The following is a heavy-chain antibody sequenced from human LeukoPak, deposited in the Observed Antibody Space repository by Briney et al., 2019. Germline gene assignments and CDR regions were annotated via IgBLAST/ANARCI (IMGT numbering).Heavy chain of an antibody. CDR2: IYYSGST. CDR1: GGSISSYY. CDR3: ARDGYLAVDY. V-gene: IGHV4-59*01. D-gene: IGHD2-2*03. Sequence: PSETLSLTCTVSGGSISSYYWSWIRQPPGKGLEWIGYIYYSGSTNYNPSLKSRVTISVDTSKNQFSLKLSSVTAADTAVYYCARDGYLAVDYWGQGTLVTVSS. J-gene: IGHJ4*02.